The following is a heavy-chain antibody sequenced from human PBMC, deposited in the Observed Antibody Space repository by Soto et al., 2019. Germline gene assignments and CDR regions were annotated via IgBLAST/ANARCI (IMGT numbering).Heavy chain of an antibody. D-gene: IGHD3-22*01. Sequence: QVQLVQSGAEVKKPGASVKVSCKASGYTFTSYGISWVRQAPGQGLEWMGWISAYNGNTNYAQKLQGRVTMTTDTSTRTAYMELRSLRSDDTAVYYCARVLGYYDSSGYSYADYWGQGTLVTVSS. J-gene: IGHJ4*02. V-gene: IGHV1-18*01. CDR2: ISAYNGNT. CDR3: ARVLGYYDSSGYSYADY. CDR1: GYTFTSYG.